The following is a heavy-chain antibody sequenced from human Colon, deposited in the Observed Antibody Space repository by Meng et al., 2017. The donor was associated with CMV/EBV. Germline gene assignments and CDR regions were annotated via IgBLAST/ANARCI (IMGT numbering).Heavy chain of an antibody. V-gene: IGHV3-23*04. CDR3: VNRGWLES. CDR1: GVIVNDNV. Sequence: EVASVAAGVNFVPPGGFLRLSCGVSGVIVNDNVMRWGRQAPGKGLELFSNIADSGGGTYYAETVKGRFIISRDNSKNTLYRQMSSLRAEDTAVYYCVNRGWLESWGQGTLVTVSS. J-gene: IGHJ5*01. CDR2: IADSGGGT. D-gene: IGHD3-16*01.